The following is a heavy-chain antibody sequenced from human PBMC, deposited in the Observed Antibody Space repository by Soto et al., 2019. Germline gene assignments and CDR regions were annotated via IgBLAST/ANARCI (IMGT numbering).Heavy chain of an antibody. Sequence: QVQLVQSGAEVKKPGSSVKVSCKASGGTFSSYAISWVRQAPGQGLEWMGGIIPIFGTANYAQKFQGRVPSNADESKGPAYMELSSRRAEDTAVYYCARASDREYSSGWYYAFDIWGQGTMGTVSS. V-gene: IGHV1-69*01. D-gene: IGHD6-19*01. J-gene: IGHJ3*02. CDR2: IIPIFGTA. CDR1: GGTFSSYA. CDR3: ARASDREYSSGWYYAFDI.